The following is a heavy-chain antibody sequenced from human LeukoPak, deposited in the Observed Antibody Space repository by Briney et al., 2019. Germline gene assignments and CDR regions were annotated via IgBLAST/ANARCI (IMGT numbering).Heavy chain of an antibody. V-gene: IGHV3-66*01. CDR3: ARGIAARPGDYYYYYGMDV. CDR2: IYSGGST. CDR1: GFTASSNY. D-gene: IGHD6-6*01. J-gene: IGHJ6*02. Sequence: GGSPRLSCAASGFTASSNYMSWVRQAPGKGLEWVSVIYSGGSTYYADSVKGRFTISRDNSKNTLYLQMNSLRAEDTAVYYCARGIAARPGDYYYYYGMDVWGQGTTVTVSS.